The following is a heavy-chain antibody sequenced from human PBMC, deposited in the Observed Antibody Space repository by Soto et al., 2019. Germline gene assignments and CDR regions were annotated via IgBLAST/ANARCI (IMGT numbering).Heavy chain of an antibody. D-gene: IGHD3-10*01. CDR2: INAGNGNT. V-gene: IGHV1-3*05. Sequence: QVQLVQSGAEEKKPGASVKVSCKASGYTFTSYAMHWVRQAPGQRLEWMGWINAGNGNTKYSQQFQGRGTITRDTYASTAYMELSSLRSEDTAVYYWARGGPPIDYWGQGTLVTVYS. CDR1: GYTFTSYA. J-gene: IGHJ4*02. CDR3: ARGGPPIDY.